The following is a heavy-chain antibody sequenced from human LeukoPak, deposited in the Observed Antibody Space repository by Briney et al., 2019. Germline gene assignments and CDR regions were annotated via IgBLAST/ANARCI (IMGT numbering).Heavy chain of an antibody. D-gene: IGHD4-17*01. CDR3: ARDLVTVTKGFDI. Sequence: SETLSLTCTVSGDSVSNDKYYWGWIRQPPGKGLEWIGSIYYSGSTYYNPSLNSRVTISVDTSKNQFSLKLSSVTAADTAVYYCARDLVTVTKGFDIWGQGTMVSVSS. CDR2: IYYSGST. J-gene: IGHJ3*02. CDR1: GDSVSNDKYY. V-gene: IGHV4-39*02.